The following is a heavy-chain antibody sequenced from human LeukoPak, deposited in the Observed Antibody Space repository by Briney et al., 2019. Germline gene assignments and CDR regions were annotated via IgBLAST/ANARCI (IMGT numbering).Heavy chain of an antibody. CDR3: ARDIDRYYADY. Sequence: GGSLRLSCAASGFTFSSYAMSWVRQAPGKGLEWVSAISGSGGSTYYADSVKGRFTISRDNAKNSLYLQMNSLRAEDAAVYYCARDIDRYYADYWGLGTLVTVSS. CDR2: ISGSGGST. D-gene: IGHD3-3*01. V-gene: IGHV3-23*01. J-gene: IGHJ4*02. CDR1: GFTFSSYA.